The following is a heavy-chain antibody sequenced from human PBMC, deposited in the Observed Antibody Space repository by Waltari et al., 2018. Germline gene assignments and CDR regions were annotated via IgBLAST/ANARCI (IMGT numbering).Heavy chain of an antibody. D-gene: IGHD2-21*02. CDR1: GFTFSSYA. CDR3: EANCGGDCYPSYFDY. J-gene: IGHJ4*02. V-gene: IGHV3-23*01. CDR2: ISGSGGST. Sequence: EVQLLESGGGLVQPGGSLRLSCAASGFTFSSYALCWVRQAPGKGLEWVSAISGSGGSTYYADSVKGRFTISRDNSKNTLYLQMNSLRAEDTAVYYCEANCGGDCYPSYFDYWGQGTLVTVSS.